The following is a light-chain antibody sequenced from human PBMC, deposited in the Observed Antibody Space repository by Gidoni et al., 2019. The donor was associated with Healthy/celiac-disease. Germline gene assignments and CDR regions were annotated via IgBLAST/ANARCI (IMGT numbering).Light chain of an antibody. Sequence: DIQLTQSPSSLSAPVGDRVTITCRASQSISSYLNWYQQKPGKAPKLLIYAASSLQSGVPSRFSGSGSGTDFTLTISSLQPEDFATYYCQQSYSTLGFGGGTKVEIK. CDR2: AAS. J-gene: IGKJ4*01. V-gene: IGKV1-39*01. CDR3: QQSYSTLG. CDR1: QSISSY.